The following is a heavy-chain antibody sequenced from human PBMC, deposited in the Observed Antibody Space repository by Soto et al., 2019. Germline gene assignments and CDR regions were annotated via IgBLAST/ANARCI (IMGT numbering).Heavy chain of an antibody. CDR2: ISYDGSNK. D-gene: IGHD3-22*01. Sequence: QVQLVESGGGVVQPGRSLRLSCAASGFTFSSYGMHWVRQAPGKGLEWVAVISYDGSNKYYADSVKGRFTISRDNSKNTLYLQMNSLRAEDTAVYYCAKDDLRYYYDSSGYDYWGQGTLVTVSS. CDR1: GFTFSSYG. V-gene: IGHV3-30*18. CDR3: AKDDLRYYYDSSGYDY. J-gene: IGHJ4*02.